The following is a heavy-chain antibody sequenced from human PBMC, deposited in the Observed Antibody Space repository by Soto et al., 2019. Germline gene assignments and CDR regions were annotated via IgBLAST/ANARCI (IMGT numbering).Heavy chain of an antibody. CDR3: ARGGGYCTPTSCAIDS. D-gene: IGHD2-8*01. J-gene: IGHJ4*02. CDR1: RFSFSSYE. Sequence: GGSLRLSCVASRFSFSSYEMSWVRQAAGKGLEWVSCVSLTGDRTNYAGSVKGRFTVSRDNFKNTLYLEMDSLRPEDTAIYYCARGGGYCTPTSCAIDSWGRGTPVTVSS. CDR2: VSLTGDRT. V-gene: IGHV3-23*01.